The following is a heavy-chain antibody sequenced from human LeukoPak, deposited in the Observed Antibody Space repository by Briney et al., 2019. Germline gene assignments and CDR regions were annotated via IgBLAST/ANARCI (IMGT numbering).Heavy chain of an antibody. J-gene: IGHJ4*02. CDR1: GFTFSDYY. D-gene: IGHD3-22*01. CDR2: IISSSSHT. Sequence: PGGSLRLSCAASGFTFSDYYMTWIRQAPGKGLECVSYIISSSSHTNYADSVKGRFTISRDNAKNSLYLQMNSLRAEDTAVYYCARDYDSSGYFDYWGQGIRVTVSS. CDR3: ARDYDSSGYFDY. V-gene: IGHV3-11*05.